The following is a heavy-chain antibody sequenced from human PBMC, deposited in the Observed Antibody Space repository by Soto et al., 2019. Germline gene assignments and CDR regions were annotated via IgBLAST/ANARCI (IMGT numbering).Heavy chain of an antibody. CDR3: ATEGRGHCGGDCYLDY. V-gene: IGHV1-2*04. CDR2: INPNSGGT. D-gene: IGHD2-21*02. Sequence: ASVTVSCKASGYTFTDYYMHWVRQAPGQGLEWMGWINPNSGGTNYAQNFQGWVTMTRDTSINTAYMELTRLTSDDTAVYYCATEGRGHCGGDCYLDYWGQGALVTVSS. J-gene: IGHJ4*02. CDR1: GYTFTDYY.